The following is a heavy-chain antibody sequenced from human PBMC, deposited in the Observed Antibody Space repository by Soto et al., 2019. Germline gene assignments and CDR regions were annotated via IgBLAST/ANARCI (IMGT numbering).Heavy chain of an antibody. CDR1: GGTFSSYA. CDR3: ARGGVLVPAAMTSHYYYGMDV. J-gene: IGHJ6*02. CDR2: IIPIFGTT. D-gene: IGHD2-2*01. V-gene: IGHV1-69*12. Sequence: QVQLVQSGAEVKKPGSSVKVSCKASGGTFSSYAISSVRQAPGQGLEWMGGIIPIFGTTNYAQKFQGRVTITADESTSTAYMELSSLRSEDTAVYYCARGGVLVPAAMTSHYYYGMDVWGQGTTVTVSS.